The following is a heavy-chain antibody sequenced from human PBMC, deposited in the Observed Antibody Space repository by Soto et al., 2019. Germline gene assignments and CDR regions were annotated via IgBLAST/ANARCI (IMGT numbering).Heavy chain of an antibody. CDR3: ARAGPYCSGGSCYPAYYYYGMDV. Sequence: ASVKVSCKASGYTFTSYGISWVRQAPGQGLEWMGWISAYSGNTNYAQKLQGRVTMTTDTSTSTAYMELRSLRSDDTAVYYCARAGPYCSGGSCYPAYYYYGMDVWGQGTTVTVS. CDR1: GYTFTSYG. V-gene: IGHV1-18*01. CDR2: ISAYSGNT. J-gene: IGHJ6*02. D-gene: IGHD2-15*01.